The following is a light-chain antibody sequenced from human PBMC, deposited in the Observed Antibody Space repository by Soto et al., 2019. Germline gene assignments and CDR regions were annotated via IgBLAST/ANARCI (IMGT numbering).Light chain of an antibody. Sequence: EIVLTQSPGTLSLSPGERATLSCRASQRVTSNFVAWYRQKPGQAPRLLIYGASSRATGIPNRFSGSGSGTLFTLTINGLLPEDVATYYCQKYDRAPFTFGPGTKVDIK. J-gene: IGKJ3*01. CDR1: QRVTSNF. CDR3: QKYDRAPFT. CDR2: GAS. V-gene: IGKV3-20*01.